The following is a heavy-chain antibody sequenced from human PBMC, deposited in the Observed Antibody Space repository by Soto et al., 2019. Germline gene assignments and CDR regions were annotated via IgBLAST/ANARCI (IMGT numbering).Heavy chain of an antibody. Sequence: QVQLQESGPGLVKPSETLSLTCTVSGGSISSYYWSWIRQPPGKGLEWIGYIYYSGSTNYNPSLKSRVPISVDTSVNQFSLKLNSVTAADTAVSYCARGGGRPDYWGQGTLVTVAS. CDR2: IYYSGST. CDR1: GGSISSYY. V-gene: IGHV4-59*01. CDR3: ARGGGRPDY. D-gene: IGHD1-26*01. J-gene: IGHJ4*02.